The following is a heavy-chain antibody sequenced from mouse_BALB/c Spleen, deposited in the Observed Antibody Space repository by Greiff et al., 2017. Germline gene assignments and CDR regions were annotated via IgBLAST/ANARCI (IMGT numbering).Heavy chain of an antibody. CDR3: ARVYRYEGYAMDY. CDR1: GYSITSDYA. J-gene: IGHJ4*01. CDR2: ISYSGST. V-gene: IGHV3-2*02. D-gene: IGHD2-14*01. Sequence: EVKLVESGPGLVKPSQSLSLTCTVTGYSITSDYAWNWIRQFPGNKLEWMGYISYSGSTSYNPSLKSRISITRDTSKNQFFLQLNSVTTEDTATYYCARVYRYEGYAMDYWGQGTSVTVSS.